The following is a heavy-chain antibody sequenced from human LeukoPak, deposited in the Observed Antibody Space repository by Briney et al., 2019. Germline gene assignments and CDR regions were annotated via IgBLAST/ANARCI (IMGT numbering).Heavy chain of an antibody. J-gene: IGHJ4*02. CDR3: ARVLNPGWFGELLRY. D-gene: IGHD3-10*01. Sequence: PGGSLRLSCAASGFTFSSYGMHWVRQAPGKGLEWVAVISHDGSNKYYTDSVKGRFTISRDNSKNTVYVQMNSLRAEDTAVYYCARVLNPGWFGELLRYWGQGTLVTVSS. CDR2: ISHDGSNK. CDR1: GFTFSSYG. V-gene: IGHV3-30*03.